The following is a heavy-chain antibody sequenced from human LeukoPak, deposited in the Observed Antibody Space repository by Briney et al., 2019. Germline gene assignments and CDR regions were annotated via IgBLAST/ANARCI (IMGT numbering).Heavy chain of an antibody. CDR1: GGSFSGYY. CDR2: INHSGST. D-gene: IGHD2-15*01. V-gene: IGHV4-34*01. Sequence: SETLSLTCAVYGGSFSGYYWSWIRQPPGKGLEWIGEINHSGSTNYNPSLKSRVTISVDTSKNQFSLKLSSVTAADTAVYYCARVRCSGGSYYSYYYYYGMDVWGKGTTVTVSS. J-gene: IGHJ6*04. CDR3: ARVRCSGGSYYSYYYYYGMDV.